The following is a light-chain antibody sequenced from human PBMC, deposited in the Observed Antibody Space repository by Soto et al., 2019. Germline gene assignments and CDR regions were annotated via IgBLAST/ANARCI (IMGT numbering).Light chain of an antibody. V-gene: IGLV6-57*02. Sequence: QSVSESPGKTVIISCTGSSGSVANNYVQWYQQRPGSLTTTMIYEYSQRPSGVPDRFSGSIDSSSNSASPNISGLRTEDEADSYCQSYDSSNRVFGGGTKVTVL. CDR2: EYS. J-gene: IGLJ3*02. CDR1: SGSVANNY. CDR3: QSYDSSNRV.